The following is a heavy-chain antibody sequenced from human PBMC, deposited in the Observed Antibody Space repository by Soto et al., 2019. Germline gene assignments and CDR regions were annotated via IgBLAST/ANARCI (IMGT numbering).Heavy chain of an antibody. D-gene: IGHD3-16*01. CDR1: GGTFSSYA. Sequence: QVQLVQSGAEVKKPGSSVKVSCKASGGTFSSYAISWVRQAPGQGLEWMGGIIHIFGTANYAQKFQGRVAITADESTSTGFMEGSSLRSEDTAVYYCARAVPIVKESYAFEAFPTPTEISYYYGMDVWGQGTTVTVSS. J-gene: IGHJ6*02. V-gene: IGHV1-69*01. CDR2: IIHIFGTA. CDR3: ARAVPIVKESYAFEAFPTPTEISYYYGMDV.